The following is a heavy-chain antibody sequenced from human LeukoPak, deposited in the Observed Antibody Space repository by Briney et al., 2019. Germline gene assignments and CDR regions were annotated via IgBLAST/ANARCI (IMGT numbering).Heavy chain of an antibody. CDR2: INPSGGST. J-gene: IGHJ2*01. CDR1: GYTFTSYY. V-gene: IGHV1-46*01. Sequence: ASVKVSCKASGYTFTSYYMHWVRQAPGQGLEWMGIINPSGGSTSYAQKFQGRVTMTRDTSTSTVYMELSSLRSEDTAVYYCARDGVLRYFDWFSGNWYFDLWGRGTLVTVSS. D-gene: IGHD3-9*01. CDR3: ARDGVLRYFDWFSGNWYFDL.